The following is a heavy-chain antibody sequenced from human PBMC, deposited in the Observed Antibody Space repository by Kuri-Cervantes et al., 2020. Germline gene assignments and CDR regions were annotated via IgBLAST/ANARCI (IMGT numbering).Heavy chain of an antibody. D-gene: IGHD3-3*01. J-gene: IGHJ6*02. CDR1: GFTVSSNY. CDR2: ISGSGGST. CDR3: AKEVPYYDFWSGYYPYGMDV. Sequence: GESLKISCAASGFTVSSNYMSWVRQAPGKGLEWVSAISGSGGSTYYADSVKGRFTISRDNSKNTLYLRMNSLRAEDTAVYYCAKEVPYYDFWSGYYPYGMDVWGQGTTVTVSS. V-gene: IGHV3-23*01.